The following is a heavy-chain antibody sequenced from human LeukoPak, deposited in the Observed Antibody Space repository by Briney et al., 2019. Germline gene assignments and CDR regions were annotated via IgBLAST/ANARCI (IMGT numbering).Heavy chain of an antibody. CDR3: TTYVPFDY. Sequence: WGSLRLSCAASGFTFSNAWMSWVRQAPGKGLEWVARIKSKTDGGTTDYVAPVKGRFTISRDDSKNTLYLQMNSLKTEDTAVYYCTTYVPFDYWGQGALFTVSS. CDR1: GFTFSNAW. J-gene: IGHJ4*02. V-gene: IGHV3-15*01. CDR2: IKSKTDGGTT. D-gene: IGHD3-16*01.